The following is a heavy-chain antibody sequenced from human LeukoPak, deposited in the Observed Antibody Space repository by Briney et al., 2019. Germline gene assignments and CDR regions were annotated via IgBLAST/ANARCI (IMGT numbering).Heavy chain of an antibody. CDR1: GFTFSRSW. V-gene: IGHV3-74*01. D-gene: IGHD1-26*01. CDR2: INDDGSTT. Sequence: GGSLRLSCAASGFTFSRSWMHWVRQAPGKGLVCVSRINDDGSTTSYADSEKGRSTISRDNAKNTLYLQMNSLRAEDTAVYYCARGPAANSGNYYVGDYWGQGTLVTVSS. J-gene: IGHJ4*02. CDR3: ARGPAANSGNYYVGDY.